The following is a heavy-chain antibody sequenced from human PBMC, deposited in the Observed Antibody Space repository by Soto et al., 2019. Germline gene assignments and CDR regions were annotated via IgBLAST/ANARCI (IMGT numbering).Heavy chain of an antibody. D-gene: IGHD6-6*01. Sequence: QTGGSLRLSCAASGFTFSSYGMHWVRQAPGKGLEWVTVISYDGSNKYYADSVKGRFTISRDNSKNTLYLQMNSLRAEDTAVYYCAKDQEYSSSFYYYYYGMDVWGQGTTVTVSS. CDR2: ISYDGSNK. CDR3: AKDQEYSSSFYYYYYGMDV. J-gene: IGHJ6*02. CDR1: GFTFSSYG. V-gene: IGHV3-30*18.